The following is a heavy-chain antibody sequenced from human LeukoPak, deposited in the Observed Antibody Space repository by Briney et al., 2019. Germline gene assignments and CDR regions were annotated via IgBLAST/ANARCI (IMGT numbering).Heavy chain of an antibody. Sequence: PGTSLRLSCAASSFNFNSYAMHWVRQAPGKGLEWVAVISYDGSNKYYADSVKGRFTISRDNSKNTLYLQMNSLRAEDTAVYYCAKSRGGSGSFFPDAFDIWGQGTMVTVSS. V-gene: IGHV3-30*18. CDR1: SFNFNSYA. CDR3: AKSRGGSGSFFPDAFDI. J-gene: IGHJ3*02. D-gene: IGHD3-10*01. CDR2: ISYDGSNK.